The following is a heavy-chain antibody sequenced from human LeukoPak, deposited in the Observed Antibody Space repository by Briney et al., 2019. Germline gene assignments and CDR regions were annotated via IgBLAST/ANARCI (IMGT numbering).Heavy chain of an antibody. V-gene: IGHV4-34*01. J-gene: IGHJ4*02. CDR3: ARGLYCGGDCYSGVFDY. Sequence: SETLSLTCAVYGGSFSGYYWSWIRQPPGKGLEWIGEINHSGSTNYNPSLKSRVTISVDTSKNQFSLKLSSVTAADTAVYYCARGLYCGGDCYSGVFDYWGQGTLVTVSS. D-gene: IGHD2-21*02. CDR1: GGSFSGYY. CDR2: INHSGST.